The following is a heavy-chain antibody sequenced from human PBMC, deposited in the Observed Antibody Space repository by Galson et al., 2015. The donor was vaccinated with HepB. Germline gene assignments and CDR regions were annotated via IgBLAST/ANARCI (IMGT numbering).Heavy chain of an antibody. CDR1: GYTFTSYY. Sequence: SVKVSCKASGYTFTSYYMHWVRQAPGQGLEWMGIINPSGGSTSYAQKFQGRVTMTRDTSTSTVYMELSSLRSEDTAVYYCARTLDSSSSLGNWFDPWGQGTLVTVSS. CDR2: INPSGGST. CDR3: ARTLDSSSSLGNWFDP. V-gene: IGHV1-46*03. D-gene: IGHD6-6*01. J-gene: IGHJ5*02.